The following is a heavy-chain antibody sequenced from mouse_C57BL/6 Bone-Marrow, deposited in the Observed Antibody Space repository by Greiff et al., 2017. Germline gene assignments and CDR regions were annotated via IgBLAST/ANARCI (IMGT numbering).Heavy chain of an antibody. V-gene: IGHV1-81*01. CDR3: ARPYYYGFDY. CDR1: GYTFTSYG. CDR2: IYPRSGNT. J-gene: IGHJ2*01. Sequence: QVQLKESGAELARPGASVKLSCKASGYTFTSYGISWVKQRTGQGLEWIGEIYPRSGNTYYNEKFKGKATLTADKSSSTAYMELRSLTSEDSAVYVCARPYYYGFDYWGQGTTLTVSS. D-gene: IGHD1-1*01.